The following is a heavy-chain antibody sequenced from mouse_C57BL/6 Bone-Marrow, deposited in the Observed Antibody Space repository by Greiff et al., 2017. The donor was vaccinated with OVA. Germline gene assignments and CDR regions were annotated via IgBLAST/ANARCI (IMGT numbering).Heavy chain of an antibody. CDR2: IWSGGST. D-gene: IGHD2-4*01. V-gene: IGHV2-2*01. CDR1: GFSLTSYG. CDR3: AREDDYDADPHYYAMDY. Sequence: VKLVESGPGLVQPSQSLSITCTVSGFSLTSYGVHWVRQSPGKGLEWLGVIWSGGSTDYNAAFISRLSISKDNSKSQVFFKMNSLQADDTAIYYCAREDDYDADPHYYAMDYWGQGTSVTVSS. J-gene: IGHJ4*01.